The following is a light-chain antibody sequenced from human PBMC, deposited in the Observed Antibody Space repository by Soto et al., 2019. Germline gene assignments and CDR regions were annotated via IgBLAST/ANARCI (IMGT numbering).Light chain of an antibody. CDR1: QSISSY. Sequence: DIQMTQSPSSLSASVGDRVTITCRASQSISSYLNWYQQKPGKAPKLLIYGASSLKSGVPSKFSGSGSGTDFTLTISSLQREDFATYYCQQSYSIPLTFGGGTKVETK. J-gene: IGKJ4*01. CDR2: GAS. V-gene: IGKV1-39*01. CDR3: QQSYSIPLT.